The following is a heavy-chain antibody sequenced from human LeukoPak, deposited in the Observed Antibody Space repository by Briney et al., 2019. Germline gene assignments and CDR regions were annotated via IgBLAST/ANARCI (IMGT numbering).Heavy chain of an antibody. CDR1: GGSMSSYY. D-gene: IGHD2-2*01. CDR2: MYYSGST. J-gene: IGHJ4*02. V-gene: IGHV4-59*08. Sequence: SETLSLTCTVSGGSMSSYYWSWIRQPPGKGLEWIGYMYYSGSTNYNPSLKSRVTLSLDTSKNQFSLKLSSVTAADTAVYYCANMGYCSSTSCYSWSGYWGQGTLVTVSS. CDR3: ANMGYCSSTSCYSWSGY.